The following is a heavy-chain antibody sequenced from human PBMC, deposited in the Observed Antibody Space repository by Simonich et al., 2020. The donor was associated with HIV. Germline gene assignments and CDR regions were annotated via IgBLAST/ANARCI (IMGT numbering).Heavy chain of an antibody. CDR2: NSAYNGNT. CDR1: GYTTISYG. Sequence: QVQLVQSGAEVKKPGASVKVSCKASGYTTISYGISWVRQAPGQGLEWMAWNSAYNGNTNYAQKRQGRVTMTTDTSTSTAYMELRSLRSDDTAVYYCARGPVVPTAPLYFFHMDVWGKGTTVTVSS. V-gene: IGHV1-18*01. J-gene: IGHJ6*03. D-gene: IGHD2-2*01. CDR3: ARGPVVPTAPLYFFHMDV.